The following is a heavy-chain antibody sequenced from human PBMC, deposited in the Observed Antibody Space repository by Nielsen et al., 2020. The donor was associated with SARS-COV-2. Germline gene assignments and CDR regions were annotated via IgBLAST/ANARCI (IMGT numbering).Heavy chain of an antibody. CDR3: AKLPDIYCSGGSCPAY. Sequence: GGSLRLSCAASGFTFDDYAMHWVRQAPGKGLEWVSGISWNSGSIGNADSVKGRFTISRDNAKNSLYLQMNSLRAEDTALYYCAKLPDIYCSGGSCPAYCGQGTLVTVSS. CDR1: GFTFDDYA. J-gene: IGHJ4*02. V-gene: IGHV3-9*01. CDR2: ISWNSGSI. D-gene: IGHD2-15*01.